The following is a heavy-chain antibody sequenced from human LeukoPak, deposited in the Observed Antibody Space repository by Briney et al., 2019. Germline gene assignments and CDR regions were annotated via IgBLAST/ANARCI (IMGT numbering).Heavy chain of an antibody. Sequence: GSLRLSCAASGFTFSSYSMNWVRQPPGKGLEWIGEINHSGSTNYNPSLKSRVTVSVDTSKNQFSLKLSSVTAADTAVYYCAGTESDIAYCGGDCYPPHFDYWGQGTLVTVSS. CDR2: INHSGST. V-gene: IGHV4-34*08. J-gene: IGHJ4*02. CDR1: GFTFSSYS. CDR3: AGTESDIAYCGGDCYPPHFDY. D-gene: IGHD2-21*02.